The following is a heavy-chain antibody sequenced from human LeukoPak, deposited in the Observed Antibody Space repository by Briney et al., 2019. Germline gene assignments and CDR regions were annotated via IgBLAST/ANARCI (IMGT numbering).Heavy chain of an antibody. Sequence: PGGSLRLSCAASGFTFSYYTMSWVRQAPGKGLEWVSSISSTGSSIYYADSVKGRFTISRDNAKNSLYLQMSGLRVEDTAVYYCARDDVAWNDVHWFDPWGQGTLVTVSS. D-gene: IGHD1-1*01. CDR1: GFTFSYYT. CDR3: ARDDVAWNDVHWFDP. CDR2: ISSTGSSI. J-gene: IGHJ5*02. V-gene: IGHV3-21*01.